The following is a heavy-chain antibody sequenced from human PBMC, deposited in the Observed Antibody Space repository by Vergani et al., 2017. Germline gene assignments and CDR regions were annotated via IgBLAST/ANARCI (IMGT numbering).Heavy chain of an antibody. D-gene: IGHD1-7*01. J-gene: IGHJ5*02. CDR2: IIPIFGTA. CDR1: GGTFSSYA. V-gene: IGHV1-69*13. Sequence: QVQLVQSGAEVKKPGSSVKVSCKASGGTFSSYALSWVRPAPGQGLEWMGGIIPIFGTANYAQKFQGRVTITADESTSTAYMELSSLRSEDTAVYYRAGGVGTTGTTSWFDPWGQGTLVTVSS. CDR3: AGGVGTTGTTSWFDP.